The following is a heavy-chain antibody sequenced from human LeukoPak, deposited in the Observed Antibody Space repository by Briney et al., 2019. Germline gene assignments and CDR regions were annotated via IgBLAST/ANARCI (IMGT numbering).Heavy chain of an antibody. CDR1: GFTFSNYA. CDR3: AKVTEVNYDFWSGYDAFDI. J-gene: IGHJ3*02. D-gene: IGHD3-3*01. V-gene: IGHV3-23*01. CDR2: ISTGGDRA. Sequence: GGSLRLSCAASGFTFSNYAMDWVRQAPGKGLEWVSAISTGGDRAYYADSVKGRFTTSRDNSRNTLYLQLNSLRAEDTAIYYCAKVTEVNYDFWSGYDAFDIWGQGTMVTVSS.